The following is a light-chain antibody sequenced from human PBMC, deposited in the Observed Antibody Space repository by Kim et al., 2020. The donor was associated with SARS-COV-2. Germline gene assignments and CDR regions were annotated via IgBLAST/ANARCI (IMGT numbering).Light chain of an antibody. CDR3: EQLNGFPLT. CDR1: ENIGRW. V-gene: IGKV1-12*01. J-gene: IGKJ4*01. CDR2: STS. Sequence: SASVENRVTISCRASENIGRWLAWYQTKPGTAPSLLIYSTSTMHSGVTSRFSGSGSGTDFTLTVSSLQTEDSAVYYCEQLNGFPLTFGGGTKVEI.